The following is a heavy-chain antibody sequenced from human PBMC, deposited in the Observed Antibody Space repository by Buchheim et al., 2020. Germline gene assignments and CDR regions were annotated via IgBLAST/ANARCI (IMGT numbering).Heavy chain of an antibody. CDR2: RSHSGTT. Sequence: QVQLQESGPGLVKPSATLSLTCAVSGGSISSDYWGWIRQTPGKGLEWIGYRSHSGTTNYHPSLKSRVTISLDTSKNPFSLKLSSVTAADTAVYYCARYYDFWSGLDHWGQGTL. CDR1: GGSISSDY. D-gene: IGHD3-3*01. CDR3: ARYYDFWSGLDH. J-gene: IGHJ4*02. V-gene: IGHV4-59*08.